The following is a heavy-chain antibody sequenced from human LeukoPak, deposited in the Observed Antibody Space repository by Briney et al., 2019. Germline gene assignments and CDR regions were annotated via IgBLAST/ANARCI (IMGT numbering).Heavy chain of an antibody. V-gene: IGHV4-59*01. D-gene: IGHD3-22*01. CDR3: ARGRRGRYYDISRYNYFDY. CDR2: IYDSGST. Sequence: SETLSLTCTVSGGSISSYYWNWIRQPAGKGLEWIGYIYDSGSTTYNPSLKSRVTILVDTSKDQVSLKLSSVTAADTAVYYCARGRRGRYYDISRYNYFDYWGQGTQVTVSS. CDR1: GGSISSYY. J-gene: IGHJ4*02.